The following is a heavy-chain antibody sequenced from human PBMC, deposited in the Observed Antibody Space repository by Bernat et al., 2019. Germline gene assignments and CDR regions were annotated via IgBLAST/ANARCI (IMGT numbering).Heavy chain of an antibody. V-gene: IGHV3-30*02. CDR3: AKPGGDNYYDSSGYYYFDY. D-gene: IGHD3-22*01. CDR1: GFTFSSYG. J-gene: IGHJ4*02. CDR2: IRYDGSNK. Sequence: QVQLVESGGGVVQPGGSLRLSCAASGFTFSSYGMHWVRQAPGKGLEWVAFIRYDGSNKNYADSVKGRFTISRDNSKNTLYLQMNSLRAEDTAVYYCAKPGGDNYYDSSGYYYFDYWGQGTLVTVSS.